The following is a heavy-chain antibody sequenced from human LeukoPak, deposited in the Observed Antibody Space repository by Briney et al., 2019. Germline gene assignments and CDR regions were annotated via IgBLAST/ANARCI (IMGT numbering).Heavy chain of an antibody. CDR1: GFTFSNAW. D-gene: IGHD6-13*01. V-gene: IGHV3-15*01. CDR3: TTESSYSSSWYGRVYYYYMDV. Sequence: GVSLRLSCAASGFTFSNAWMSWVRQAPGKGLEWVGRIKSKTDGGTTDYAAPLKGRFTISRDDSKNTLYLQMNSLETEDTAVYYCTTESSYSSSWYGRVYYYYMDVWGKGTTVTVSS. J-gene: IGHJ6*03. CDR2: IKSKTDGGTT.